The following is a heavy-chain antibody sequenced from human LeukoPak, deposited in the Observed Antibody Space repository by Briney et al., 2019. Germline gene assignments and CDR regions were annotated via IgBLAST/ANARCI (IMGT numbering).Heavy chain of an antibody. J-gene: IGHJ4*02. V-gene: IGHV1-46*01. CDR3: SREFGELYFDY. CDR2: INPNDGRT. D-gene: IGHD3-10*01. Sequence: GDSVKVSCKASGYGFSIYYMHWVRQAPGEGLEWMGMINPNDGRTTYAQKFQGRVTMTRDTSTNTVYMELSSLRSDDTAVYYCSREFGELYFDYWGQGTLVTVSS. CDR1: GYGFSIYY.